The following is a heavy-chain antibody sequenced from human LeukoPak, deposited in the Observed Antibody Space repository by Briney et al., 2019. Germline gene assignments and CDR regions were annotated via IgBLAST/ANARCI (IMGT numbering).Heavy chain of an antibody. CDR2: ISWDGGST. Sequence: GGSLRLSCAASGFTFDDYAMHWVRQAPGKGLEWVSLISWDGGSTYYADSVKGRFTISRDNSKNSLYLQMNSLRAEDTALYYCAKDIPPYVWGSNRSNYYGMDVWGQGTTVTVSS. CDR3: AKDIPPYVWGSNRSNYYGMDV. CDR1: GFTFDDYA. J-gene: IGHJ6*02. D-gene: IGHD3-16*02. V-gene: IGHV3-43D*03.